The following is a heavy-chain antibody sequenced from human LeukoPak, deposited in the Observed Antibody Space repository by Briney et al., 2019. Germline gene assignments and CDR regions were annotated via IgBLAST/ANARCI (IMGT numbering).Heavy chain of an antibody. CDR3: ARMSYYYGMDV. CDR2: IYYSGST. V-gene: IGHV4-59*01. J-gene: IGHJ6*04. Sequence: PETLSLTCTVSGGSISSYYWSWIRQPPGKGLEWIGYIYYSGSTDYNPSLKSRVTISVDTSKNQFSLKLSSVTAADTAVYYCARMSYYYGMDVWGKGTTVTVSS. CDR1: GGSISSYY.